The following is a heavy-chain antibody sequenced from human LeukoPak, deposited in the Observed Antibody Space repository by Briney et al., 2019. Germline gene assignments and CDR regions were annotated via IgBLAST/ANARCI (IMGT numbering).Heavy chain of an antibody. D-gene: IGHD6-19*01. J-gene: IGHJ4*02. CDR3: ARDGGYSSDWSRG. CDR1: GFTFSSYS. Sequence: GGSLRLSCAASGFTFSSYSMNWVRQAPGKGLEWVSYISSRSSTIYYADSMKGRFTISRDNAKNLLYLQMNSLRAEDTAVYYCARDGGYSSDWSRGWGQGTLVTVSS. V-gene: IGHV3-48*01. CDR2: ISSRSSTI.